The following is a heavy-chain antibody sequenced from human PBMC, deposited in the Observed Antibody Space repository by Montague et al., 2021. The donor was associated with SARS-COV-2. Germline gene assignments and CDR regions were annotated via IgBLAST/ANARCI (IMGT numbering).Heavy chain of an antibody. D-gene: IGHD1-20*01. CDR2: TFHNGGS. Sequence: TLSLTCTVSGASISSGDSYWSWIRQHPGKGLEWIGFTFHNGGSYYNPYLKSRVLISVDTSRNQFSLKLITVTAADTAVYYCAQNWGSGITDNGFDPWGQGTLVTVSS. J-gene: IGHJ5*02. V-gene: IGHV4-31*03. CDR1: GASISSGDSY. CDR3: AQNWGSGITDNGFDP.